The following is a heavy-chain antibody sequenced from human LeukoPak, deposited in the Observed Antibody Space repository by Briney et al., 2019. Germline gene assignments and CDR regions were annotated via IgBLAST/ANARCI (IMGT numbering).Heavy chain of an antibody. J-gene: IGHJ4*02. CDR1: GFTFDEYA. Sequence: PGGSLRLSCAVSGFTFDEYAMHWVRQAPGKGLEGVSGISWNSGLIDYADSVKGRFTISRDNAKNSLYLQMNSLKAEDTAFYYCAKVGIFGLVTYYFDYWGQGTLVTVSS. V-gene: IGHV3-9*01. CDR3: AKVGIFGLVTYYFDY. CDR2: ISWNSGLI. D-gene: IGHD3/OR15-3a*01.